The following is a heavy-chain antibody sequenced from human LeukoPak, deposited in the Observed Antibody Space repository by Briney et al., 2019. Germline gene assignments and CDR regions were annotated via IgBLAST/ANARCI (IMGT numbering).Heavy chain of an antibody. V-gene: IGHV4-30-4*08. CDR3: ARDLGVVVPGWFDP. CDR1: GGSISSGDYY. CDR2: IYYSGST. Sequence: SQTLPLTCTVSGGSISSGDYYWSWIRQPPGKGLEWIGYIYYSGSTYYNPSLKSRVTISVDTSKNQFSLKLSSVTAADTAVYYCARDLGVVVPGWFDPWGQGTLVTVSS. J-gene: IGHJ5*02. D-gene: IGHD2-15*01.